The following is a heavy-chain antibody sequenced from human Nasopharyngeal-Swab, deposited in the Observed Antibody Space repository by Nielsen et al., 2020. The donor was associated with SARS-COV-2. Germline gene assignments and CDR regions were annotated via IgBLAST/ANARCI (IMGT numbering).Heavy chain of an antibody. Sequence: GESLKISCAASGLSISGYWMSWVRQAPGKGLEWVANINQDGSEEYYVASVKGRFTISRDNAKKTLYLQMNSLRAEDTAVYYCARTRYCSSGSCYMDVWGKGTTVTVSS. CDR1: GLSISGYW. CDR2: INQDGSEE. D-gene: IGHD2-15*01. V-gene: IGHV3-7*01. J-gene: IGHJ6*03. CDR3: ARTRYCSSGSCYMDV.